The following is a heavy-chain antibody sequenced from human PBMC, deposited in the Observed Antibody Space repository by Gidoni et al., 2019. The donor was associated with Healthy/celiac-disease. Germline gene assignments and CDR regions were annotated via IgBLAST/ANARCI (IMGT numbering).Heavy chain of an antibody. CDR3: ARHTRSSSWYGGVDY. CDR1: GASISSYY. J-gene: IGHJ4*02. Sequence: QVQLPASGPGLVKPSETLSLTCTVSGASISSYYWSWIRQPPGKGLEWIGYIYYSGSTNYNPSLKSRVTISVDTSKNQFSLKLSSVTAADTAVYYCARHTRSSSWYGGVDYWGQGTLVTVSS. CDR2: IYYSGST. V-gene: IGHV4-59*08. D-gene: IGHD6-13*01.